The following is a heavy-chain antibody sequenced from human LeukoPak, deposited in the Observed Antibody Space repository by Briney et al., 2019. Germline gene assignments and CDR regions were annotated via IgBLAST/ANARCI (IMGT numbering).Heavy chain of an antibody. Sequence: ASVKVSCKASGYTFTGYYMHWVRQAPGQGREGMGWINPNSGGTNYAQKFQGRVTMTRDTSISTAYMELSRLRSDDTAAYYCARVVRDSSGYPFDYWGQGTLVTVSS. V-gene: IGHV1-2*02. CDR3: ARVVRDSSGYPFDY. CDR2: INPNSGGT. CDR1: GYTFTGYY. J-gene: IGHJ4*02. D-gene: IGHD3-22*01.